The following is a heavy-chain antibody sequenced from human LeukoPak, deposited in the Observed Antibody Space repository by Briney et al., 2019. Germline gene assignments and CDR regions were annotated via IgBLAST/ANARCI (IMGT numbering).Heavy chain of an antibody. V-gene: IGHV3-48*01. Sequence: GGSLRLSCAASGYTFSSYSMNWVRQAPGKGLEWISYISNSSSTMYYADSVKGRFTISRDNAKNSLYLQMNSLRAEDTAVYYCASGVSSTSCYVDYWGQGTLVTVSS. CDR3: ASGVSSTSCYVDY. J-gene: IGHJ4*02. D-gene: IGHD2-2*01. CDR2: ISNSSSTM. CDR1: GYTFSSYS.